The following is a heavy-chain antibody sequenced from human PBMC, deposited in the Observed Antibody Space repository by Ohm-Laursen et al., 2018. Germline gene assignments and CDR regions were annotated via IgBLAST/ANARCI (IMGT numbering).Heavy chain of an antibody. CDR3: AHFHSSGLNGMDV. D-gene: IGHD6-19*01. CDR1: GFSLNTSGMS. Sequence: TRTLTLTCTFYGFSLNTSGMSVSWIRQPPGKALEWLTRIDWDDDKYYTTSLKTRLTISKDTSKNQVVLTMTNMDPVDTATYYCAHFHSSGLNGMDVWGQGTTVTVSS. J-gene: IGHJ6*02. V-gene: IGHV2-70*12. CDR2: IDWDDDK.